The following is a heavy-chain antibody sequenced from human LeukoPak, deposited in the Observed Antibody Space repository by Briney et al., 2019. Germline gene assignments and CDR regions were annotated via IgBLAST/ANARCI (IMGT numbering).Heavy chain of an antibody. Sequence: ASVKVSCKASGYTFTSYGISWVRRAPGQGLEWMGWISAYNGNTNYAQKLQGRVTMTTDTSTSTAYMELSSLRSEDTAVYYCARVSEMATIWDAFDIWGQGTMVTVSS. D-gene: IGHD5-24*01. CDR3: ARVSEMATIWDAFDI. CDR2: ISAYNGNT. CDR1: GYTFTSYG. V-gene: IGHV1-18*01. J-gene: IGHJ3*02.